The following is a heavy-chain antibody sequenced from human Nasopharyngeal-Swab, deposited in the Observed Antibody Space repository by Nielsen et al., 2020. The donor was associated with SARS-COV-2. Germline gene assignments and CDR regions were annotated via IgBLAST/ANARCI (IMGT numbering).Heavy chain of an antibody. CDR2: IYYSGST. Sequence: SKTLSLTCTVSGGSISSSSYYWGWIRQPPGKGLEWIGSIYYSGSTYYNPSLKSRVTISVGTSKNQFSLKLSSVTAADTAVYYCVGSSWYGDYYYYYGMDVWGQGTTVTVSS. V-gene: IGHV4-39*07. J-gene: IGHJ6*02. D-gene: IGHD6-13*01. CDR1: GGSISSSSYY. CDR3: VGSSWYGDYYYYYGMDV.